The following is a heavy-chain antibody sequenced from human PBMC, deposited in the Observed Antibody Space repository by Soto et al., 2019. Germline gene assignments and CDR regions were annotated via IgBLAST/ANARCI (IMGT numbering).Heavy chain of an antibody. CDR1: GGSFSSYH. V-gene: IGHV4-34*01. Sequence: SETLSLTCAVYGGSFSSYHWSWIRQTPGKGLEWIGEINHLTTTNYNPSLKSRVIISLDTPKNQFSLKLSSVTAADTAVYYCARGYDIALAPNFWGQGILVTVSS. CDR3: ARGYDIALAPNF. D-gene: IGHD3-16*01. J-gene: IGHJ4*02. CDR2: INHLTTT.